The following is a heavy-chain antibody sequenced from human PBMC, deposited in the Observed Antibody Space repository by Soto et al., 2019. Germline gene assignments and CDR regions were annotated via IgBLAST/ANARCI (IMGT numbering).Heavy chain of an antibody. CDR3: ARAYYDILTGYTYNWFDP. V-gene: IGHV1-69*13. CDR1: GGTFSSYA. D-gene: IGHD3-9*01. J-gene: IGHJ5*02. CDR2: IIPIFGTT. Sequence: GASVKVSCKASGGTFSSYAISWVRQAPGQGLEWKGGIIPIFGTTNYAQKFQGRVTITADESTSTAYMELSSLRSEDTAVYYCARAYYDILTGYTYNWFDPWGQGTLVTVSS.